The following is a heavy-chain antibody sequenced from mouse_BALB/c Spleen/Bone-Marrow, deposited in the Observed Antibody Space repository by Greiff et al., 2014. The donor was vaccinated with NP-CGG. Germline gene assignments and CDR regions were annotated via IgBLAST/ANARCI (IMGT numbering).Heavy chain of an antibody. J-gene: IGHJ4*01. CDR1: GYTFTSYW. CDR2: IDPYDSET. Sequence: VQLQESXAELVRPGASVKLSCKASGYTFTSYWMNWVKQRPEQGLEWIGRIDPYDSETHYNQKFKDKAILTVDKSSSTAYMQLSSLTSEDSAVYYCARRRGTMITTRDAMDYWGQGTSVTVSS. V-gene: IGHV1-52*01. D-gene: IGHD2-4*01. CDR3: ARRRGTMITTRDAMDY.